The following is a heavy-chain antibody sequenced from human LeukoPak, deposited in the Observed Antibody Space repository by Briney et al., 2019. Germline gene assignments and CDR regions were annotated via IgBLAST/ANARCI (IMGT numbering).Heavy chain of an antibody. Sequence: GASVKVSCKASGDTFTRHAMHWVRQAPGQRLEWMGWISGGNGNRKYSQNFQGRVTMTWDTSATTAYMELSSLRSEDTAVYYCARWGSGQCFDFWGQGTLVTVSS. J-gene: IGHJ4*02. D-gene: IGHD3-16*01. CDR2: ISGGNGNR. CDR1: GDTFTRHA. CDR3: ARWGSGQCFDF. V-gene: IGHV1-3*01.